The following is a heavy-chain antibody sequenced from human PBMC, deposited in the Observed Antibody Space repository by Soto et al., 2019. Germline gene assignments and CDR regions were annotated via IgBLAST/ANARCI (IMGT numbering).Heavy chain of an antibody. CDR2: ISAYNGNT. D-gene: IGHD4-17*01. V-gene: IGHV1-18*01. J-gene: IGHJ4*02. CDR1: GYTFTSYG. Sequence: GASVKVSCKASGYTFTSYGISWVRQAPGQGLEWMGWISAYNGNTNYAQKLQGRVTMTTDTSTSTAYMELRSLRSDDTAVYYCARVHQGTTNSTTLFSYWGQGTLVTVSS. CDR3: ARVHQGTTNSTTLFSY.